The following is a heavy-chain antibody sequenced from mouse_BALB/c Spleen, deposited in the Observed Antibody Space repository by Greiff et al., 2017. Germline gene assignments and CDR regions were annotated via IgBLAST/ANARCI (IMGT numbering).Heavy chain of an antibody. Sequence: QVQLQQSGAELVRPGASVKLSCKASGYTFTSYWINWVKQRPGQGLEWIGNIYPSDSYTNYNQKFKDKATLTVDKSSSTAYMQLSSPTSEDSAVYYCTRSYDGNYYAMDYWGQGTSVTVSS. V-gene: IGHV1-69*02. J-gene: IGHJ4*01. CDR3: TRSYDGNYYAMDY. D-gene: IGHD2-3*01. CDR1: GYTFTSYW. CDR2: IYPSDSYT.